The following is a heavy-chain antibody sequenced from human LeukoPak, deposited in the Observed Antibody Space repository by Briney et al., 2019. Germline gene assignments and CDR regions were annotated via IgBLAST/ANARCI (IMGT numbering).Heavy chain of an antibody. CDR3: AKMPNFDWLLDAFDI. CDR1: GFTFSSYG. D-gene: IGHD3-9*01. CDR2: IRYDGSNK. Sequence: GSLRLSCAASGFTFSSYGMHWVRQAPGKGLEWVAFIRYDGSNKYYADSVKGRFTISRDNSKNTLYLQMNSLRAEDTAVYYCAKMPNFDWLLDAFDIWGQGTMVTVSS. V-gene: IGHV3-30*02. J-gene: IGHJ3*02.